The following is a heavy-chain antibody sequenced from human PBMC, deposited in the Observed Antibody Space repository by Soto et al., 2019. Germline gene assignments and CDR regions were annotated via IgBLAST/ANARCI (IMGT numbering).Heavy chain of an antibody. J-gene: IGHJ4*02. V-gene: IGHV3-23*01. Sequence: EVQLLESGGGLVQPGGSLRLSCVASGFTFSSYTMSWVRQAPGKGLEWVSSISSSGDSTYYADSVKGRFTISRDNSKKALYLQMNSLRVDDTAVYYCAKPQWELLDWGQGTLVTVSS. CDR3: AKPQWELLD. CDR2: ISSSGDST. CDR1: GFTFSSYT. D-gene: IGHD1-26*01.